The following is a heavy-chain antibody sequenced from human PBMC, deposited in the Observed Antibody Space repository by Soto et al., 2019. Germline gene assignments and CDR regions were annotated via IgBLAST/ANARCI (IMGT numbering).Heavy chain of an antibody. V-gene: IGHV1-46*04. J-gene: IGHJ3*02. CDR3: ARDSGHYYRSDAFDK. Sequence: QVQLVQSGAEVKKPGASVKVSCKASGYTFTASYMHWVRQAPGQGLERRGIIDPRGGSTSYSQKLQGRVTMTRATSTSTVYMELNSLRSEDTAVFYCARDSGHYYRSDAFDKWGQGTMVTVSS. CDR1: GYTFTASY. D-gene: IGHD1-26*01. CDR2: IDPRGGST.